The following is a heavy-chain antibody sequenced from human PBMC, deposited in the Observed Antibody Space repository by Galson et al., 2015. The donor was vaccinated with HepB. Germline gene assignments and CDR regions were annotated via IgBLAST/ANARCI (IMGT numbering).Heavy chain of an antibody. Sequence: ETLSLTCAVYGGSFNDYSWNWIRQSPLKGLEWLGEISPSGNTNYNPSLKSRLTISVDTSKNQFSLELRSAGAADTAVYYCARRTRGKSLYQLARKQYYYYYIDVWGKGTTVTGS. CDR3: ARRTRGKSLYQLARKQYYYYYIDV. V-gene: IGHV4-34*01. CDR2: ISPSGNT. J-gene: IGHJ6*03. D-gene: IGHD1/OR15-1a*01. CDR1: GGSFNDYS.